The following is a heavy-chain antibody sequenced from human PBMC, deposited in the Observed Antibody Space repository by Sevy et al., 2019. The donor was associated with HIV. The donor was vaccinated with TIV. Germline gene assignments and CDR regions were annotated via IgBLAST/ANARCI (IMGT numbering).Heavy chain of an antibody. CDR1: GFTFRNYA. CDR3: AKDIAGAYTYGYDSANFDY. Sequence: GGSLRLSCAASGFTFRNYALGWVRQAPGKGLEWVSALSGSGDNAYYADSVKGRFTISRDNSKNTLNLQMESLRAEDTAMYYCAKDIAGAYTYGYDSANFDYWGQGTLVTVSS. CDR2: LSGSGDNA. J-gene: IGHJ4*02. D-gene: IGHD5-18*01. V-gene: IGHV3-23*01.